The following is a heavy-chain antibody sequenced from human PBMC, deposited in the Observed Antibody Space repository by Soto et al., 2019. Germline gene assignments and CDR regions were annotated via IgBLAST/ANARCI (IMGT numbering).Heavy chain of an antibody. CDR1: GFTFDDYA. V-gene: IGHV3-9*01. D-gene: IGHD3-16*02. Sequence: EVQLVESGGGLVQPGRSLRLSCAASGFTFDDYAMHWVRQAPGKGLEWVSGISWNSGSIGYADSVKGRFTISRDNAKNSLYLQMSSLRAEDTALYYCAKVGIYDYIWGSYRATTANAFDIWGQGTMVTVSS. J-gene: IGHJ3*02. CDR3: AKVGIYDYIWGSYRATTANAFDI. CDR2: ISWNSGSI.